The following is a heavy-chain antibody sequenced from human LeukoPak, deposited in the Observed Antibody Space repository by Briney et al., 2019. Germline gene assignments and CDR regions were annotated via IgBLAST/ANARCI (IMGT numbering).Heavy chain of an antibody. J-gene: IGHJ2*01. CDR2: IYYSGDI. D-gene: IGHD6-6*01. Sequence: PGGSLRLSCAASGFTFSDYNMRWIRQPPGKGLEWIGSIYYSGDIYYNLSLKSRVTISVDTSKSQFSLKLNSVTAADTAVYYCARDWAGSSTDNGYFDFWGRGTLVTVSS. V-gene: IGHV4-38-2*02. CDR3: ARDWAGSSTDNGYFDF. CDR1: GFTFSDYN.